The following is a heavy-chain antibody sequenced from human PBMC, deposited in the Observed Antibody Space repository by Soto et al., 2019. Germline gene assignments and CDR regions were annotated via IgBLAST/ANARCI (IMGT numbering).Heavy chain of an antibody. CDR2: IRSKANSYAT. D-gene: IGHD6-13*01. Sequence: EVQLVESGGGLVQPGGSLKLSCAASGFTFSGSAMHWVRQASGKGLEWVGRIRSKANSYATAYAASVKGRFTISRDDSKNTAYLQINSLKTEDTAVYYCTRPLGIAAAGGFDYWGQGTLVTVSS. CDR1: GFTFSGSA. V-gene: IGHV3-73*01. CDR3: TRPLGIAAAGGFDY. J-gene: IGHJ4*02.